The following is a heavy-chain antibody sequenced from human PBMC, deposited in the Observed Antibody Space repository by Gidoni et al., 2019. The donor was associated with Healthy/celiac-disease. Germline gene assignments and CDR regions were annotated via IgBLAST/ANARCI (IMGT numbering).Heavy chain of an antibody. Sequence: EVQLLEFGGGLVQPGGSLRLSCAASGFTFSIYAMSWVRQAPGKGLEWVSAISGSGGSTYYADSVKGRFIISRDNSKNTLYLQMNSLRAEDTAVYYCAKGVEVRGSQPFDYWGQGTLVTVAS. CDR1: GFTFSIYA. J-gene: IGHJ4*02. D-gene: IGHD1-26*01. CDR3: AKGVEVRGSQPFDY. V-gene: IGHV3-23*01. CDR2: ISGSGGST.